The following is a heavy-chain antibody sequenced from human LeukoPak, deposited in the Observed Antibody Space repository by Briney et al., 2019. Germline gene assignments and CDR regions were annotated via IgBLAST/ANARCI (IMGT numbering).Heavy chain of an antibody. D-gene: IGHD1-1*01. J-gene: IGHJ4*02. Sequence: PSETLSLTCAVYGGSFSGYYWSWIRQPPGKGLEWIGEINHSGSTNYNPSLKSRVTISVDTPKNQFSLKLSSVTAADTAVYYCARGKSTGDSAGSSVDYWGQGTLVTVSS. CDR3: ARGKSTGDSAGSSVDY. CDR2: INHSGST. CDR1: GGSFSGYY. V-gene: IGHV4-34*01.